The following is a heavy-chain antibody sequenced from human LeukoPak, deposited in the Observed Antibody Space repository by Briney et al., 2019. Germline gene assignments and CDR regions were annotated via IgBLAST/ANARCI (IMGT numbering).Heavy chain of an antibody. Sequence: GGSLRLSCAASGFTFSSYGMHWVRQAPGKGLEWVAVIWYDGSNKYYADSVKGRFTISRDNSKNTLYLQTNSLRAEDTAVYYCARETSSGWVNWFDPWGQGTLVTVSS. V-gene: IGHV3-33*01. J-gene: IGHJ5*02. D-gene: IGHD6-19*01. CDR2: IWYDGSNK. CDR3: ARETSSGWVNWFDP. CDR1: GFTFSSYG.